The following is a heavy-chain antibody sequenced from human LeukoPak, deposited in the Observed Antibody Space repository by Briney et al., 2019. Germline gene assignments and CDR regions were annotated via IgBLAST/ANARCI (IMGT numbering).Heavy chain of an antibody. J-gene: IGHJ1*01. CDR1: GFTFRSHA. CDR2: INGSGDTT. CDR3: TKVTSPYYDSSGYLGYFHY. V-gene: IGHV3-23*01. Sequence: TGGSLRLSCAASGFTFRSHAMSWVRQAPGKGLEWVSDINGSGDTTYYAGSVKGRFTISRDNSKNTLYLQMNSLRVEDTAVYYCTKVTSPYYDSSGYLGYFHYWGQGALVTVSS. D-gene: IGHD3-22*01.